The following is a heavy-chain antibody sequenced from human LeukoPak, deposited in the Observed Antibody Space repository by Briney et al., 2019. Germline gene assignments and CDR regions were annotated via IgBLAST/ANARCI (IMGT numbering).Heavy chain of an antibody. CDR3: ARALPHRRLMDTTMEQRWFDP. D-gene: IGHD5-18*01. V-gene: IGHV1-2*02. CDR2: INPNSGDT. J-gene: IGHJ5*02. CDR1: GYTFTGYH. Sequence: ASVKVSCKASGYTFTGYHIHWVRQAPGQGLEWMGWINPNSGDTNYAQKFQGRVTMTRDMSTSTVYMELSSLRSEDTAMYYCARALPHRRLMDTTMEQRWFDPWGQGTLVTVSS.